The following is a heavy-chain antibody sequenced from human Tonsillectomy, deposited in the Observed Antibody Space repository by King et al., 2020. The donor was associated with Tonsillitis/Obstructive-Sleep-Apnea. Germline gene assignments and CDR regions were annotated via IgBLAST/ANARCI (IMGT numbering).Heavy chain of an antibody. V-gene: IGHV3-49*04. Sequence: VQLVESGGGLVQPGRSLRLSCTASGFTFGDYAMSWVRQAPGKGLEWVGFITSKTFGGTTEYAASVKGRFTISTDDSKSIAYLQMNSLKTEDTAVYYCTRTIAAAVPFYLDYWGQGTPVTVSS. CDR1: GFTFGDYA. CDR3: TRTIAAAVPFYLDY. J-gene: IGHJ4*02. CDR2: ITSKTFGGTT. D-gene: IGHD6-13*01.